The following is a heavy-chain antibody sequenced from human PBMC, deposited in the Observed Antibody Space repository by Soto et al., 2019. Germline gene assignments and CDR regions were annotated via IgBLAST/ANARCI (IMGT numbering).Heavy chain of an antibody. Sequence: QVQLVQSGAEVKKPGASVKVSCKASGYTFTGYYMHWVRQAPGQGLEWMGWINPNSGGTNYAQKFQGRVTMTRDTSISTAYMELSRLRSDDTAVYYCARDQTHFWSGYYHPPAYYGMDVWGQGTAVTVSS. CDR3: ARDQTHFWSGYYHPPAYYGMDV. CDR2: INPNSGGT. CDR1: GYTFTGYY. D-gene: IGHD3-3*02. J-gene: IGHJ6*02. V-gene: IGHV1-2*02.